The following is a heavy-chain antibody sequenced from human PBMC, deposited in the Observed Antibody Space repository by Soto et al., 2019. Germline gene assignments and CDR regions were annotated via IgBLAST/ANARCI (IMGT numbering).Heavy chain of an antibody. V-gene: IGHV1-8*01. D-gene: IGHD6-6*01. CDR1: GYTFTSCD. CDR3: ARGGPSSSSSSFDY. J-gene: IGHJ4*02. CDR2: MNPNSGNT. Sequence: QVQLVQSGAEVKKPGASVKVSCKAAGYTFTSCDINWVRQATGQGLEWMGWMNPNSGNTGYALKFQGRVTMTRNTSISTAYMELSSLRSEDTAVYYCARGGPSSSSSSFDYWGQGTLVTVSS.